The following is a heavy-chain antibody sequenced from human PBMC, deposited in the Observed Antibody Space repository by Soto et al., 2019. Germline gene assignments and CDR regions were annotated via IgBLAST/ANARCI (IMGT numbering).Heavy chain of an antibody. CDR1: GGTFSSYA. V-gene: IGHV1-69*13. D-gene: IGHD3-16*02. Sequence: GASVKVSCKASGGTFSSYAISWVRQAPGQGLEWMGGIIPIFGTANYAQKFQGRVTITADESTSTAYMELSSLRSEDTAVYYCARARYFDYVWGSYRYEHFDYWGQGTLVTVSS. CDR2: IIPIFGTA. J-gene: IGHJ4*02. CDR3: ARARYFDYVWGSYRYEHFDY.